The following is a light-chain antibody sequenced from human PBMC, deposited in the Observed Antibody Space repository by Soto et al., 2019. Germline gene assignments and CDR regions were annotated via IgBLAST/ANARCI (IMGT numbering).Light chain of an antibody. Sequence: QSVLAQPPSVSGAPGQRVTISCTGSSSNIGAGYDVHWYQQFPGTAPKLLIYAKTNRPSGVPDRFSGYWSGTAASLAITGLRAEDEADYYCQSYDNSLSGVVFGGGTKLTVL. CDR1: SSNIGAGYD. CDR2: AKT. V-gene: IGLV1-40*01. J-gene: IGLJ2*01. CDR3: QSYDNSLSGVV.